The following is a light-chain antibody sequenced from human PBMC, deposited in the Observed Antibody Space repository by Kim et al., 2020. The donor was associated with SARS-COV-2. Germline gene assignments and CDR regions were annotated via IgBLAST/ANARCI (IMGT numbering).Light chain of an antibody. J-gene: IGKJ2*01. V-gene: IGKV4-1*01. CDR3: QQYYTTPYT. CDR1: KGVLYGSPSKNY. Sequence: ATINCKSSKGVLYGSPSKNYLAWYRQKPGQPLKLLLYWASTRESGVPDRLSGSGSGTDFTLTISTLQAEDVAIYYCQQYYTTPYTVGQGTKLEI. CDR2: WAS.